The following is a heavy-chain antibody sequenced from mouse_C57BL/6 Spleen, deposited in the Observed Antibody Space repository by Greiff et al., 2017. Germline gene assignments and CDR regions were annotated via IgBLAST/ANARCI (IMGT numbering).Heavy chain of an antibody. CDR3: ARGGTPGGYFDY. CDR1: GYSITSGYY. Sequence: EVQVVESGPGLVKPSQSLSLTCSVTGYSITSGYYWNWIRQFPGNKLEWMGYISYDGSNNYNPSLKNRISITRDTSKNQFFLKLNSVTTEDTATYYCARGGTPGGYFDYWGQGTTLTVSS. J-gene: IGHJ2*01. D-gene: IGHD3-3*01. V-gene: IGHV3-6*01. CDR2: ISYDGSN.